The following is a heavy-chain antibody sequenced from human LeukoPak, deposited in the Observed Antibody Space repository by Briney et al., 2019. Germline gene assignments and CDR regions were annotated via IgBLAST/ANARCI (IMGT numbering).Heavy chain of an antibody. J-gene: IGHJ6*03. CDR1: GFTFSSYS. CDR2: ISSSSSYI. V-gene: IGHV3-21*01. Sequence: PGGSLRLSCAASGFTFSSYSMNWVRQAPGKGLEWVSSISSSSSYIYYADSVKGRFTISRDNAKNSLNLQMNSLRAEDTAVYYCARDQQQLAKYYYYMDVWGKGTTVTISS. CDR3: ARDQQQLAKYYYYMDV. D-gene: IGHD6-13*01.